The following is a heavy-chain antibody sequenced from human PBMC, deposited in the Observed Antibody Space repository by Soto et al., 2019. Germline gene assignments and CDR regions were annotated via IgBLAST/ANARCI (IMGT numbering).Heavy chain of an antibody. CDR1: GDSISTYH. CDR2: IYDSGST. CDR3: ARTFYDILSGYYSSPAFDI. V-gene: IGHV4-59*01. D-gene: IGHD3-9*01. Sequence: SETLSLTCSVSGDSISTYHWSWIRQPPGKGLEWIGYIYDSGSTDYNPSLKGRVTISEDTSRNQLSLKLSSVTAADTAVYYCARTFYDILSGYYSSPAFDIWGQGTMVTVSS. J-gene: IGHJ3*02.